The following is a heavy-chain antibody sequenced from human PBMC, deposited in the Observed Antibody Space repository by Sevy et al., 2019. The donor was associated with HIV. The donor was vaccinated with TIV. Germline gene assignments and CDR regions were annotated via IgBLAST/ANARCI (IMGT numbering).Heavy chain of an antibody. J-gene: IGHJ3*02. Sequence: ESLKISCKGSGYRFSNYWIGWVRQMPGKGPEYMGIIYPGDSDTRYSPSFQGQVTISADKSISTAYLQWSSLKASDTAMYYCARQDWHTLDIWGQGTMVTVSS. CDR3: ARQDWHTLDI. D-gene: IGHD3-9*01. CDR1: GYRFSNYW. V-gene: IGHV5-51*01. CDR2: IYPGDSDT.